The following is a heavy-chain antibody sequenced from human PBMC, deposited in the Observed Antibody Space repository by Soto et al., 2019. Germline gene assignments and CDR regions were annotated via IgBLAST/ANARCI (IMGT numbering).Heavy chain of an antibody. Sequence: QVQLVESGGGVVQPGRSLRLSCAASGFTFSSYAMHWVRQAPGKGLEWVAVISYDGSNKYYADSVKGRFTISRDNSKNTLYLQMNSLRAEDTAVYYCARVADKGYSYGDYWGQGTLVTVSS. CDR2: ISYDGSNK. J-gene: IGHJ4*02. V-gene: IGHV3-30-3*01. CDR3: ARVADKGYSYGDY. CDR1: GFTFSSYA. D-gene: IGHD5-18*01.